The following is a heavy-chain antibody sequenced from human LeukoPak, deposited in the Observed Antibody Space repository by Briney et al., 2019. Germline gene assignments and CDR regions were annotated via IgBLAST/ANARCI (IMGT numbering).Heavy chain of an antibody. Sequence: ASVKVSCKASGYTFTSYGFSWVRQAPGRGLEWMGWISAYNGDTNYAQKLQGRVTMTTDTSTSTAYMELRSLRSDDTAVYYCARDSVAMSTIRDFGYWGQGTLVTVPS. D-gene: IGHD5-24*01. V-gene: IGHV1-18*01. J-gene: IGHJ4*02. CDR1: GYTFTSYG. CDR3: ARDSVAMSTIRDFGY. CDR2: ISAYNGDT.